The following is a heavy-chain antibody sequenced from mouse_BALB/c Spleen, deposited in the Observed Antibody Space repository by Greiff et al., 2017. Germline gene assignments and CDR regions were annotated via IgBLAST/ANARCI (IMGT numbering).Heavy chain of an antibody. V-gene: IGHV14-3*02. CDR2: IDPANGNT. D-gene: IGHD1-2*01. J-gene: IGHJ3*01. CDR1: GYNIKDTY. CDR3: ASPFITTATVAY. Sequence: EVQLQQSGAELVKPGASVKLSCTASGYNIKDTYMHWVKQRPEQGLEWIGRIDPANGNTKYDPKFQGKATITADTSSNTAYLQLSSLTSEDTAVYYCASPFITTATVAYWGQGTLVTVSA.